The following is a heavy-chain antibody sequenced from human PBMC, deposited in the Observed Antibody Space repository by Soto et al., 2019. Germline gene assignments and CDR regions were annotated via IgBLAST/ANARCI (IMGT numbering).Heavy chain of an antibody. J-gene: IGHJ6*02. CDR3: AKNYHISAYYYFYYAMDV. CDR1: GYTFTSYP. V-gene: IGHV1-3*01. D-gene: IGHD3-22*01. Sequence: QVHLVQSGAEVKKPGASVKVSCKTSGYTFTSYPIHWVRQAPGQRLEWMGWINAGNGNTKYSQKLQGRVTITRDTSASTAYMELSSLRSEETAVYYCAKNYHISAYYYFYYAMDVRGQGTTVTVSS. CDR2: INAGNGNT.